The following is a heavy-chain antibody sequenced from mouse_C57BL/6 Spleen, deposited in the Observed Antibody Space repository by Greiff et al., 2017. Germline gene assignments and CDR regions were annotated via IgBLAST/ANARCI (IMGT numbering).Heavy chain of an antibody. V-gene: IGHV5-17*01. Sequence: EVKVVESGGGLVKPGGSLKLSCAASGFTFSDYGMHWVRQAPEKGLEWVAYISSGSSTIYYADTVKGRFTISRDNAKNTLFLQMTSLRSEDTAMYYCARPGDGYLYAMDYWGQGTSVTVSS. CDR1: GFTFSDYG. D-gene: IGHD2-3*01. CDR2: ISSGSSTI. J-gene: IGHJ4*01. CDR3: ARPGDGYLYAMDY.